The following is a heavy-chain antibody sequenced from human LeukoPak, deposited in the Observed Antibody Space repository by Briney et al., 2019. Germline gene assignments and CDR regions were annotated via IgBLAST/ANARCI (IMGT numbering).Heavy chain of an antibody. D-gene: IGHD6-13*01. CDR1: GGSFSGYY. V-gene: IGHV4-34*01. J-gene: IGHJ4*02. CDR3: ARAWYSSSWFDY. Sequence: SETLSLTCAVCGGSFSGYYWSWIRQPPGKGLEWIGEINHSGSTNYNPSLKSRVTISVDTSKNQFSLKLSSVTAADTAVYYCARAWYSSSWFDYWGQGTLVTVSS. CDR2: INHSGST.